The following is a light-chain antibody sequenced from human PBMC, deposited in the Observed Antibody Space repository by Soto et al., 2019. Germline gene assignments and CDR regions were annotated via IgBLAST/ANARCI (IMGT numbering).Light chain of an antibody. CDR1: QRINSY. CDR3: QQYNSYWT. V-gene: IGKV1-5*01. J-gene: IGKJ1*01. Sequence: DLQMTQSPSCLSASVGDRFTNSCRTSQRINSYLNWYQQKPGKAPXXLIYATSSLESGVPSRFSGSGSGTEFTLTISSLKPDDFATYYCQQYNSYWTFGQGTKVDIK. CDR2: ATS.